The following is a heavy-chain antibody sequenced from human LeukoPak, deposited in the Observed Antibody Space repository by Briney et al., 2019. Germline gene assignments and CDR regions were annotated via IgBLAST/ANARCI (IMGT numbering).Heavy chain of an antibody. CDR1: GGSINSSSYY. CDR3: AREWYYYDSSGYLTNYMDV. Sequence: SETLSLTCTVSGGSINSSSYYWGWIRQPPGKGLEWVGSIFYSGNTYDNPSLKSRVTISVDTSKNQFSLKLNSVTAADTAVYYCAREWYYYDSSGYLTNYMDVWGKGTTVTISS. J-gene: IGHJ6*03. CDR2: IFYSGNT. V-gene: IGHV4-39*02. D-gene: IGHD3-22*01.